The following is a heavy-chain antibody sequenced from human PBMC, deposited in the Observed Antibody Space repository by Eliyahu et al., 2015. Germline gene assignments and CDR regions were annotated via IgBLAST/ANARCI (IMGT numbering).Heavy chain of an antibody. CDR2: ISSSSSTI. J-gene: IGHJ6*03. D-gene: IGHD2-15*01. CDR1: GFTFXSYS. CDR3: ARYCSGGSCYYYYMDV. Sequence: EVQLVESGGGLVQPGGSXXLSXAASGFTFXSYSMNWVRQAPGKGLEWVSYISSSSSTIYYADSVKGRFTISRDNAKNSLYLQMNSLRDEDTAVYYCARYCSGGSCYYYYMDVWGKGTTVTVSS. V-gene: IGHV3-48*02.